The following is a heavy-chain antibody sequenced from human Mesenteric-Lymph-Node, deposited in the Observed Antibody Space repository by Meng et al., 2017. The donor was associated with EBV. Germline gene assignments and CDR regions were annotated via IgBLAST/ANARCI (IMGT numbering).Heavy chain of an antibody. Sequence: QGHLQQWGQRLLKPPEPLSPPCAVYGGSISDYYWSWIRQPPGRGLEWIGEINQSGSTSYNPSLKSRVTISLDTSKNQFSLNVNSVTAADTAVYYCARGPLDRGSCTGGPCTKYYYYPMDVWGQGPLVTVSS. CDR2: INQSGST. CDR1: GGSISDYY. D-gene: IGHD2-8*02. V-gene: IGHV4-34*01. CDR3: ARGPLDRGSCTGGPCTKYYYYPMDV. J-gene: IGHJ6*02.